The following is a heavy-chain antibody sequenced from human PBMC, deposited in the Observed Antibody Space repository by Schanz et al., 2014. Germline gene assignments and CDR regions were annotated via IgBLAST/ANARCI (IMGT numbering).Heavy chain of an antibody. CDR3: AKDRQNRVNRVGYYYGMDV. CDR1: GFTFDDYA. CDR2: ISWNSGSI. D-gene: IGHD3-16*01. V-gene: IGHV3-9*01. Sequence: EVQLVESGGGLVQPGRSLRLSCAASGFTFDDYAMHWVRQAPGKGLEWVSGISWNSGSIGYADSVKGRFTISRDDAKNCLYLQMNSLRAEDTALYYCAKDRQNRVNRVGYYYGMDVWGQGTTVTVSS. J-gene: IGHJ6*02.